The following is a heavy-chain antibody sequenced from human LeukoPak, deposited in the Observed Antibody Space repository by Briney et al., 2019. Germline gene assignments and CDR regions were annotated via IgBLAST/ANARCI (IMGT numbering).Heavy chain of an antibody. CDR1: GGSISSGDYY. J-gene: IGHJ4*02. CDR2: AYYSGST. D-gene: IGHD5-24*01. Sequence: SETLSLTCTVSGGSISSGDYYWSWIRQPPGKGLEWIGYAYYSGSTYYNPSLKSRATISVDTSRNQFSLKPTSVTAADTAVYYCSKRRRRETGPFESWGQGTLVTVSP. CDR3: SKRRRRETGPFES. V-gene: IGHV4-30-4*01.